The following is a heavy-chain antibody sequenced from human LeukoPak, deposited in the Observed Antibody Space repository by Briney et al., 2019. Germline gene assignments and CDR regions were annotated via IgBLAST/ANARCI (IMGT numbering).Heavy chain of an antibody. CDR1: GYTFTISYG. D-gene: IGHD6-19*01. J-gene: IGHJ4*02. Sequence: GASVKVSCKASGYTFTISYGINWVRQAPGQGLEWMGWISTHNGNTIYAQKFQGRVTMTTDTSTSTAYMELRSLRSDDTAVYYCATIEGGAGTDWGQGTLVTVSS. V-gene: IGHV1-18*01. CDR2: ISTHNGNT. CDR3: ATIEGGAGTD.